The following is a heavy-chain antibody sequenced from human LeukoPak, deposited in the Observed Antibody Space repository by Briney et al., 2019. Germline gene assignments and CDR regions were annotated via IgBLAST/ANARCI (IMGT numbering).Heavy chain of an antibody. V-gene: IGHV1-18*01. CDR3: ASAVAAAGTGAEYFQH. Sequence: ASVKVSCKASGYTFTSYGISWVRQAPGQGLEWMGWISAYNGGKNYAQKFQGRVTMPRDTSINKAYMELSRLRSDDTAVYFCASAVAAAGTGAEYFQHWGQGTLVTVSS. CDR1: GYTFTSYG. D-gene: IGHD6-13*01. J-gene: IGHJ1*01. CDR2: ISAYNGGK.